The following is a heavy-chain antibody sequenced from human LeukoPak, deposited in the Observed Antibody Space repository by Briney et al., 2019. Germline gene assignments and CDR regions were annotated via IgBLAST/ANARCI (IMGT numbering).Heavy chain of an antibody. V-gene: IGHV4-61*02. CDR2: IYTSGST. CDR3: ARWAPMVRGVIGAFDI. Sequence: SQTLSLTCTVSGGSISSGSYYWSWIRQPAGKGLEWIGRIYTSGSTNYNPSLKSRVTISVDTSNNQFSLKLSSVTAADTAVYYCARWAPMVRGVIGAFDIWGQGTMVTVSS. CDR1: GGSISSGSYY. J-gene: IGHJ3*02. D-gene: IGHD3-10*01.